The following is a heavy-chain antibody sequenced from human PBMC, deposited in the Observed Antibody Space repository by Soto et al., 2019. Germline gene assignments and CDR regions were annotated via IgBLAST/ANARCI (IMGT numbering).Heavy chain of an antibody. V-gene: IGHV1-69*06. CDR1: GGTFSSYP. J-gene: IGHJ4*02. D-gene: IGHD3-10*01. CDR2: TNGNLGTG. CDR3: ARRDSHGFFRYFDN. Sequence: QVQLVQSGAEVKRPGSSVKVSCKASGGTFSSYPISWVRQAPGQGLEWMGGTNGNLGTGNYAQKFRGRLTITTDISTPTAYMELSSLTSEDTAVYYCARRDSHGFFRYFDNWGQGTRVTVSS.